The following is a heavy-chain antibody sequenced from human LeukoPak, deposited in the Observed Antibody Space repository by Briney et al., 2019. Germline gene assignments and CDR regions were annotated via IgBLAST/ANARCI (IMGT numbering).Heavy chain of an antibody. CDR3: ARDGFQH. J-gene: IGHJ1*01. CDR1: GFTLGNYC. V-gene: IGHV3-7*01. Sequence: PGGSLRLSCAASGFTLGNYCMTWVRQAPRKGLEWVANINQDGSEKYYVDSVKGRFIISRDNAKNSLYLQMNSLRDEDTAVYYCARDGFQHWGQGTLVTVSS. CDR2: INQDGSEK.